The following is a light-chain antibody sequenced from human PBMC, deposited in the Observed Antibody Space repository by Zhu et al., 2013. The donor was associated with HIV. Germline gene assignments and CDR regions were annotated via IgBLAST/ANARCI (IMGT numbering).Light chain of an antibody. V-gene: IGLV1-51*01. Sequence: QSVLTQSPSVSAAPGQNVTISCSGSSSNIGDNYVSWYQHLPGRGPKLLISDNNKRPSGIPDRFSGSKSGTSATLAITGLQTGDEGDYYCGTWDDSLNTVVFGGGTKLTVL. CDR2: DNN. J-gene: IGLJ2*01. CDR1: SSNIGDNY. CDR3: GTWDDSLNTVV.